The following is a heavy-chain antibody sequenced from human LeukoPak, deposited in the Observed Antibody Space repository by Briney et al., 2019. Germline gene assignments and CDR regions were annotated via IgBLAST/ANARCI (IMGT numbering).Heavy chain of an antibody. J-gene: IGHJ4*02. CDR3: AGGMVTPFDY. D-gene: IGHD4-23*01. Sequence: PGGSLRLSCAASGFTFSSYEMNWVRQAPGKGLEWVAYISSSGSPIYYADSVKGRLSIPRDNAKNSLYLQMNSLRAEDTAGYYCAGGMVTPFDYWGQGTLVTVTS. CDR1: GFTFSSYE. CDR2: ISSSGSPI. V-gene: IGHV3-48*03.